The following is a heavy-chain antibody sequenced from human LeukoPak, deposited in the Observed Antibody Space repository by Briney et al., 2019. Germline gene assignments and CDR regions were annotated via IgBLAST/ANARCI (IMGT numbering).Heavy chain of an antibody. CDR2: IWYDGTNK. CDR1: GFTFSSYG. Sequence: PGGSLRLSCAASGFTFSSYGMHWVRQAPGKGLEWVAVIWYDGTNKYYADSVKGRVSISRDNSKNTLYLQMNSLRAEDTAVYYCASDKLGTDAFDIWGRGTVVTVSA. J-gene: IGHJ3*02. CDR3: ASDKLGTDAFDI. D-gene: IGHD7-27*01. V-gene: IGHV3-33*01.